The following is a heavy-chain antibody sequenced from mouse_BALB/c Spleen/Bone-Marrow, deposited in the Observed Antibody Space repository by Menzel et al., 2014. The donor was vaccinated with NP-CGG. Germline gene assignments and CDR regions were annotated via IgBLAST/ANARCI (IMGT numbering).Heavy chain of an antibody. CDR2: IDPANGNT. J-gene: IGHJ2*01. D-gene: IGHD1-1*01. CDR1: GFNIKDTY. Sequence: EVQLQQSGAELVKPGASVKLSCTASGFNIKDTYMHWVKQRPEQGLEWIGRIDPANGNTKYDPKFQGKATITADTSSNTAYLQLSSLTSEDTASYCCASYYFGRYFDYWGQGPTLTVSS. CDR3: ASYYFGRYFDY. V-gene: IGHV14-3*02.